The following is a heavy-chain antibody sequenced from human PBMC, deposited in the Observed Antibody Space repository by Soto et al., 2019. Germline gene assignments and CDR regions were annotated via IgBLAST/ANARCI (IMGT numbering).Heavy chain of an antibody. CDR3: ARRYGGNFDY. D-gene: IGHD2-15*01. Sequence: QVQLQESGQGLVKPSETLSLTCTVSGGSISSYYWSWIRQPPGKGLEWIGYIYYSGSTNYNPSLXSXVXIXXDSSKNHFSLKLSSVTAADTAVYYCARRYGGNFDYWGQGTLVTVSS. CDR2: IYYSGST. CDR1: GGSISSYY. J-gene: IGHJ4*02. V-gene: IGHV4-59*01.